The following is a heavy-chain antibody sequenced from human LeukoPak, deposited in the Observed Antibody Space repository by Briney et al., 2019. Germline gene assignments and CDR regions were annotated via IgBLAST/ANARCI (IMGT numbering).Heavy chain of an antibody. V-gene: IGHV4-39*01. CDR3: ARAHNYYGSADFDY. CDR2: IYYSGST. D-gene: IGHD3-10*01. CDR1: GGSISSSSYY. Sequence: PSETLSLTCTVSGGSISSSSYYWGWIRQPPGKGLEWIGSIYYSGSTYYNPSLKSRVTISVDTSKNQFSLKLSSVTAADTAVYYCARAHNYYGSADFDYWGQGTLVTVSS. J-gene: IGHJ4*02.